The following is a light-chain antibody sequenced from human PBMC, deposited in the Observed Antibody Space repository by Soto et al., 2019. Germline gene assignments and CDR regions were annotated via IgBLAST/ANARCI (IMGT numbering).Light chain of an antibody. Sequence: DIQMTQSPSTLSASVGDRVTITCRASQTISSWLAWYQQKPGKAPKLMIYAASTLESGVSSRGSGRGSGTEFTLTVNCLQPEDFASYYCQQYKSYLRTFGQGTKVEIK. CDR3: QQYKSYLRT. V-gene: IGKV1-5*01. CDR2: AAS. J-gene: IGKJ1*01. CDR1: QTISSW.